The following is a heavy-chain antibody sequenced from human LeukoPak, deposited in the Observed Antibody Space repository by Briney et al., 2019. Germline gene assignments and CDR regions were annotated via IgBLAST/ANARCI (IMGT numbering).Heavy chain of an antibody. D-gene: IGHD6-13*01. J-gene: IGHJ4*02. Sequence: SVKVSCKASVGTFSSYAISWVRQAPGQGLEWMGGIIPIFGTANYAQKFQGRVTITADESTSTAYMELSSLRSEDTAVYYCARDRDAAAGRLEFDYWGQGTLVTVSS. V-gene: IGHV1-69*01. CDR1: VGTFSSYA. CDR2: IIPIFGTA. CDR3: ARDRDAAAGRLEFDY.